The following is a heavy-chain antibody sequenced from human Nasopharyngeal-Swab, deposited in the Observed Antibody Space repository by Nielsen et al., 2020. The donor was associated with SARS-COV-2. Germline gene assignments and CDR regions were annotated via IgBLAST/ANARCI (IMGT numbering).Heavy chain of an antibody. V-gene: IGHV3-48*03. Sequence: GESLKISCAASGFTFSSYEMNWVRQAPGKGLEWVSYISSSGSTIYYADSVKGRFTISRDNAKNSLYLQMNSLRAEDTAVYYCARGVKEYYCDSSGYYYFDYWGQGTLVTVSS. CDR1: GFTFSSYE. CDR3: ARGVKEYYCDSSGYYYFDY. D-gene: IGHD3-22*01. CDR2: ISSSGSTI. J-gene: IGHJ4*02.